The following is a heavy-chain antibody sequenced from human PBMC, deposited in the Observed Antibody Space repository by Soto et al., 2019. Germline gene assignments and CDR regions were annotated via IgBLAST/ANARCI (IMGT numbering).Heavy chain of an antibody. J-gene: IGHJ4*02. D-gene: IGHD3-22*01. CDR2: ISSSSSTI. CDR1: GFTFSSYS. V-gene: IGHV3-48*02. CDR3: ARGLYYYDSSGYWGY. Sequence: VRPLRLSSAASGFTFSSYSMNWVRQAQGKGLEWVSHISSSSSTIYYADSVKGRFTISRDNAKNSLYLQMNSLRDEDTAVYYCARGLYYYDSSGYWGYWGQGTLVTVSS.